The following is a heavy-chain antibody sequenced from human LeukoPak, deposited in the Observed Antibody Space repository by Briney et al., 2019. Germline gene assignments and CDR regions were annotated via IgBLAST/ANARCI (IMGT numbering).Heavy chain of an antibody. CDR3: AREILSQKRRIGYCSSTSCSGGPGY. D-gene: IGHD2-2*01. J-gene: IGHJ4*02. CDR2: MNPNSGNT. CDR1: GYTFTSYD. V-gene: IGHV1-8*01. Sequence: RGASVKVSCKASGYTFTSYDINWVRQATGQGLEWMGWMNPNSGNTGYAQKFQGRVTMTRDTSISTAYMELSRLRSDDTAVYYCAREILSQKRRIGYCSSTSCSGGPGYWGQGTPVTVSS.